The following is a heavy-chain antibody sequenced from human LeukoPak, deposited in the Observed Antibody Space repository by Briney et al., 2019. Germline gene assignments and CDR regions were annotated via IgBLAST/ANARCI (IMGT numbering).Heavy chain of an antibody. CDR2: ISSSSSTI. CDR1: GFTFSSYS. CDR3: AKDGDSGLYGGLYY. V-gene: IGHV3-48*01. Sequence: GGSLRLSCAASGFTFSSYSMNWVRQAPGKGLEWVSYISSSSSTIYYADSVKGRFTISRDNAKNSLYLQMNSLRAEDTAVYYCAKDGDSGLYGGLYYLGQGTLVTGSS. J-gene: IGHJ4*03. D-gene: IGHD6-19*01.